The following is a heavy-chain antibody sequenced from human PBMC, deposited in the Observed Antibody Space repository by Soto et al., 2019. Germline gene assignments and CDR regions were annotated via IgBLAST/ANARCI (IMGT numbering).Heavy chain of an antibody. V-gene: IGHV3-23*01. CDR2: IRGSGGST. Sequence: EVQLLESGGGLVQPGGSLRLSCAASGFTFSSYAMTWVRQAPGKGLEWVSAIRGSGGSTYYADSVKGRFTISRDNSKNTLNLQMNSLRAEDTAVYYCAKTVYYDFWSGPSRFDYWGQGTLVTVSS. CDR3: AKTVYYDFWSGPSRFDY. CDR1: GFTFSSYA. J-gene: IGHJ4*02. D-gene: IGHD3-3*01.